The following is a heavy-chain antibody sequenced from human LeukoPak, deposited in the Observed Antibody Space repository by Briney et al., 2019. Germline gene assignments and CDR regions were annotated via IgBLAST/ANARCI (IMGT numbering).Heavy chain of an antibody. D-gene: IGHD3-22*01. CDR2: ISGSGGST. Sequence: PGGSLRLSCTASGFTFSSYAMSWVRQAPGKGLEWVSAISGSGGSTYYADSVKGRFTISRDNSKNTLYLQMNSLRAEDTAVYYCAKGIAYYYDSSDYWGQGTLVTVSS. V-gene: IGHV3-23*01. CDR1: GFTFSSYA. J-gene: IGHJ4*02. CDR3: AKGIAYYYDSSDY.